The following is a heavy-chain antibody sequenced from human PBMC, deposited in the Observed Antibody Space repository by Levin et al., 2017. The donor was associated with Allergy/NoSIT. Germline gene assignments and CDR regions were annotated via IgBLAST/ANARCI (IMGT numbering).Heavy chain of an antibody. Sequence: GESLKISCAASGFTFSSYAMSWVRQAPGKGLEWVSAISGSGGSTYYADSVKGRFTISRDNSKNTLYLQMNSLRAEDTAVYYCAKDQEGYCSGGSCYSGGYFDRWGRGTLVTVSS. D-gene: IGHD2-15*01. CDR3: AKDQEGYCSGGSCYSGGYFDR. J-gene: IGHJ2*01. CDR1: GFTFSSYA. V-gene: IGHV3-23*01. CDR2: ISGSGGST.